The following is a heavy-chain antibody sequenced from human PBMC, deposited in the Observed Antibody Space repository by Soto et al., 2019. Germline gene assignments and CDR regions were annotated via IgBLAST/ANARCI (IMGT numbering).Heavy chain of an antibody. Sequence: PSETLSLTCTVSGGSISSYYWSWIRQPPGKGLEWIGYIYYSGSTNYNPSLKSRVTISVDTSKNQFSLKLSSVTAADTAVYYCARESLGWFGPSNCFDPWGQGSLVTVSS. V-gene: IGHV4-59*01. CDR1: GGSISSYY. CDR3: ARESLGWFGPSNCFDP. J-gene: IGHJ5*02. D-gene: IGHD3-10*01. CDR2: IYYSGST.